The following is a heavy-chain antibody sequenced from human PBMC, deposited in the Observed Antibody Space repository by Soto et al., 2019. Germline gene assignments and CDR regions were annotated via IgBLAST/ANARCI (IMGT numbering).Heavy chain of an antibody. CDR1: GFTFSSYG. CDR3: AKVVWVAVAGGAPDY. CDR2: ISGSGGDT. Sequence: EVQLLESGGDLVQPGGSLRLSCAASGFTFSSYGMTWVRQAPGEGLDWVSSISGSGGDTYYADSVKGRFTISRDNSKDTLYLQMNSLRAEDTAVYYCAKVVWVAVAGGAPDYWGQGTLVTVSS. D-gene: IGHD6-19*01. J-gene: IGHJ4*02. V-gene: IGHV3-23*01.